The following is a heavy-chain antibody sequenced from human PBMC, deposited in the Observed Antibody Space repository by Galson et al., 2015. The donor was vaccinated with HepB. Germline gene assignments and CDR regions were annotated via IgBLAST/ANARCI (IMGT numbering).Heavy chain of an antibody. J-gene: IGHJ6*03. CDR1: GFTFSSYG. D-gene: IGHD4-11*01. CDR2: ISYDGSNK. Sequence: SLRLSCAASGFTFSSYGMHWVRQAPGKGLEWVAVISYDGSNKYYADSVKGRFTISRDNSKNTLYLQMNSLRAEDTAVYYCAKDEVSTVTPEGYYYYYLDVWGKGTTVTVSS. V-gene: IGHV3-30*18. CDR3: AKDEVSTVTPEGYYYYYLDV.